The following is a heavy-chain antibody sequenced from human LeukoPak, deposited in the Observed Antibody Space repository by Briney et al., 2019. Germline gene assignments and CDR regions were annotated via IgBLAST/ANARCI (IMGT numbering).Heavy chain of an antibody. V-gene: IGHV4-4*02. CDR2: IYHSGSP. CDR3: ARVNINNWHSCDY. Sequence: SETLSLTCAVSGGSISSNNWWGWVRPPPGKGLEWIGEIYHSGSPNYNPSLKSRVTISVDRSRNHFSLNLSSVTAADTAVYYCARVNINNWHSCDYWGQGTLVTVSS. J-gene: IGHJ4*02. CDR1: GGSISSNNW. D-gene: IGHD1-1*01.